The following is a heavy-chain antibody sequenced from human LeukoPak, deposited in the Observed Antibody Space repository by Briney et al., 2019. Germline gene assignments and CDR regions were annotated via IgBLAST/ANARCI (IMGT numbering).Heavy chain of an antibody. CDR1: GGSISSYH. V-gene: IGHV4-4*07. CDR3: ARGPFLLLWFGESWFDP. D-gene: IGHD3-10*01. CDR2: IYTSGST. J-gene: IGHJ5*02. Sequence: SETLSLTCTVSGGSISSYHWSWIRQPAGKGLEWLGRIYTSGSTNYNPSLKSRVTMSVDTSKNQFSLKLSSVTAADTAVYYCARGPFLLLWFGESWFDPWGQGTLVTVSS.